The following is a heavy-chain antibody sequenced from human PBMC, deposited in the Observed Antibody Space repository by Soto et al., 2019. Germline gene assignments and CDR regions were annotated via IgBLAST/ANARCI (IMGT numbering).Heavy chain of an antibody. D-gene: IGHD2-15*01. Sequence: QVQLQQWGAGLLKPSETLSLTCAVYGGSFSGYYWSWIRQPPGKGLEWIGEINHSGSTNYNPSLKSRVTISVDTPKNQFSLKLSSVTAADTAVYYCARGMRRASSGGGSSLHTPGWFDPWGQGTLVTVSS. J-gene: IGHJ5*02. CDR2: INHSGST. V-gene: IGHV4-34*01. CDR3: ARGMRRASSGGGSSLHTPGWFDP. CDR1: GGSFSGYY.